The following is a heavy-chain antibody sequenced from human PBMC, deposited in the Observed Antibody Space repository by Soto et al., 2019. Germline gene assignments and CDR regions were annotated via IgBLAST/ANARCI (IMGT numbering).Heavy chain of an antibody. CDR1: GGSISSGDYY. J-gene: IGHJ5*02. D-gene: IGHD4-4*01. Sequence: SETLSLTCTVSGGSISSGDYYWSWIRQPPGKGLEWIGYIYYSGSTYYNPSLKSRVTISVDTSKNQFSLKLSSVTAADTAVYYCARDGGPMAPVTTTSFDPWGQGTLVTVSS. V-gene: IGHV4-30-4*01. CDR2: IYYSGST. CDR3: ARDGGPMAPVTTTSFDP.